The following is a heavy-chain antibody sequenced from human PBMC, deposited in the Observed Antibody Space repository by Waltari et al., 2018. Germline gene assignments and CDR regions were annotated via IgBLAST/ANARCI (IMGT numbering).Heavy chain of an antibody. Sequence: QVQLQESGPGLVKPSETLSLVCAVSGYSVNRGYYWGWLRQPPGKGLEWIGTIFSGITYYNPSLNNRVTISVDTSKNQFSLKLNSVTAADTAVYYCASPEYNYGTAGFFYWGLGTPVIVSS. V-gene: IGHV4-38-2*01. D-gene: IGHD3-10*01. CDR2: IFSGIT. CDR3: ASPEYNYGTAGFFY. J-gene: IGHJ4*02. CDR1: GYSVNRGYY.